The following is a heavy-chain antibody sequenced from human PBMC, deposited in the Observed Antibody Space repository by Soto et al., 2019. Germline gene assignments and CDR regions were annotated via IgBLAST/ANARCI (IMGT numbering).Heavy chain of an antibody. V-gene: IGHV4-4*02. CDR2: VYHSGST. Sequence: AXEXLSLTCAFSGAXISTNNWLSWVRQPPGKGLEWIVEVYHSGSTNCNPSLKSRVTISIDKSKNQFSLKLSSVTAADKAVYYCTYTSSWSLVFDYWGQGTLVTVSS. CDR3: TYTSSWSLVFDY. CDR1: GAXISTNNW. J-gene: IGHJ4*02. D-gene: IGHD6-13*01.